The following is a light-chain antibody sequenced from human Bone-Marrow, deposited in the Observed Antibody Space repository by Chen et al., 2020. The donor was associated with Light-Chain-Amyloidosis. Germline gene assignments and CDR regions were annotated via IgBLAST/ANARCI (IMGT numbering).Light chain of an antibody. CDR1: QTIRSNY. V-gene: IGKV3-20*01. J-gene: IGKJ4*01. Sequence: IVLTPSPGPLSLSPGEGANLSCRASQTIRSNYLTWYQQKFGQAPRLLIYGSSSRATGIPDRFTGSGSGTDFTLTINRLEPEDFAMYYCQQYGTSPLTFGGGTKVEIK. CDR3: QQYGTSPLT. CDR2: GSS.